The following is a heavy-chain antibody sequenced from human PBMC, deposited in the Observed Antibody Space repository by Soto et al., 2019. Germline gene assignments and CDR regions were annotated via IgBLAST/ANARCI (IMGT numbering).Heavy chain of an antibody. CDR1: GGSISSYY. D-gene: IGHD4-17*01. J-gene: IGHJ1*01. CDR3: ARGYGDWAEYSQH. CDR2: IYYSGST. Sequence: QVQLQESGPGLVKPSETLSLTCTVSGGSISSYYWSWIRQPPGKGLEWIGYIYYSGSTNYNPSLKCRVTIPVDTSTHQFSLKLSSVTAADTAVYYCARGYGDWAEYSQHWGQGTLVTVSS. V-gene: IGHV4-59*01.